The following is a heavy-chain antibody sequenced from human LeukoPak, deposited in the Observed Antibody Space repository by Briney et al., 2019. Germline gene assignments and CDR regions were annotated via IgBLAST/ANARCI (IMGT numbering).Heavy chain of an antibody. CDR3: AREGERRNYYDSSGYDY. D-gene: IGHD3-22*01. CDR1: GGSISSYY. CDR2: IYTSGST. J-gene: IGHJ4*02. V-gene: IGHV4-4*07. Sequence: SETLSLTCTVFGGSISSYYWSWIRQPAGKGLEWIGRIYTSGSTNYNPSLKSRVTMSVDTSKNQFSLKLSSVTAADTAVYYCAREGERRNYYDSSGYDYWGQGTLVTVSS.